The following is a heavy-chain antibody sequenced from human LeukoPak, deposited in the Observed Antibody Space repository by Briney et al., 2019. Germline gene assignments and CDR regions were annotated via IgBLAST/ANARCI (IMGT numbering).Heavy chain of an antibody. J-gene: IGHJ3*02. Sequence: GGSLRLSCADSGFTFSSYAMSWVRQTPGKGLEWVSAISGSGGSTNYADSVKGRFTISRDNSKNTLYLQMNSLRAEDTAVYYCAKDKWMVGDAFDIWGQGTTVTVSS. CDR2: ISGSGGST. CDR3: AKDKWMVGDAFDI. D-gene: IGHD6-19*01. CDR1: GFTFSSYA. V-gene: IGHV3-23*01.